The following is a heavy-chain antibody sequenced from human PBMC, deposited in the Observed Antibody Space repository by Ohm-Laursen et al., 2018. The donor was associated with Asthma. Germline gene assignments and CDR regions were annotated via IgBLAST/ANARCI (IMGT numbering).Heavy chain of an antibody. CDR3: ARATFSTYCGGDCYYFDY. Sequence: SVKVSCKASGGTFSSYAISWVRQAPGQGLEWMGGIIPIFGTANYAQKFQGRVTMTSDTSTSTVYMELSSLRSEDTAVYYCARATFSTYCGGDCYYFDYWGQGTLVTVSS. J-gene: IGHJ4*02. CDR2: IIPIFGTA. D-gene: IGHD2-21*02. V-gene: IGHV1-69*05. CDR1: GGTFSSYA.